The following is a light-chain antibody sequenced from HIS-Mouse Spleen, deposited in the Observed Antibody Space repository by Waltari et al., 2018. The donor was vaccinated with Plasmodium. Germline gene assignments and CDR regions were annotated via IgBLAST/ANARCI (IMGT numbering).Light chain of an antibody. Sequence: SYELTQPPSVSVSPGQTARITCSGDALPKKYAYWYQQKSGQAPVLVIYEDSKRPSGMPDVFAGSSSGTMATLIISGAQVEDEADYYFYSTDSSGNHRVFGGGTKLTVL. CDR3: YSTDSSGNHRV. CDR2: EDS. J-gene: IGLJ3*02. V-gene: IGLV3-10*01. CDR1: ALPKKY.